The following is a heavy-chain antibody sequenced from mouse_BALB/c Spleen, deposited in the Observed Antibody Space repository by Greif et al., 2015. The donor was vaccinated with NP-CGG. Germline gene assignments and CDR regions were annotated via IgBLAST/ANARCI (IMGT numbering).Heavy chain of an antibody. CDR2: ISTYYGDA. CDR1: GYTFTDYA. CDR3: ARMKDPKFITTATGAMDY. J-gene: IGHJ4*01. V-gene: IGHV1S137*01. D-gene: IGHD1-2*01. Sequence: QVQLKESGAELVRPGVSVKISCKGSGYTFTDYAMHWVKQSHAKSLEWIGVISTYYGDASYNQKFKGKATMTVDKSSSTAYMELARLTSEDSGIYYCARMKDPKFITTATGAMDYWGQGTSVTVSS.